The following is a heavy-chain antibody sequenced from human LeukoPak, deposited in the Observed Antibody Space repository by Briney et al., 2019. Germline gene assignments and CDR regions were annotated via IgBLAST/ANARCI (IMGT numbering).Heavy chain of an antibody. CDR1: VGSISSYY. D-gene: IGHD6-19*01. Sequence: SETLSLTCTVSVGSISSYYWSWIRQPPEKGREWIGYTHYSGTTNYNPSLTSRVSISIDTSKSQFSLKLSSVTAADTAVYYCATGWYGDGGYWGQGLLVTVSS. J-gene: IGHJ4*02. CDR3: ATGWYGDGGY. V-gene: IGHV4-59*01. CDR2: THYSGTT.